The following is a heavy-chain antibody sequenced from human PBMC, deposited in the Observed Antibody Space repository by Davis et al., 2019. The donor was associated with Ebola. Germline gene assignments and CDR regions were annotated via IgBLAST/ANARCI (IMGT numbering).Heavy chain of an antibody. J-gene: IGHJ6*03. Sequence: PGGSLRLSCAASGFTFSSYAMHWVRQAPGKGLEWVAVISYDGSNKYYADSVKGRFTISRDNSKNTLYLQMNSLRAEDTAVYYCARDAPDIVVVPAAMGTAAATYYYYYYMDVWGKGTTVTVSS. CDR1: GFTFSSYA. CDR3: ARDAPDIVVVPAAMGTAAATYYYYYYMDV. D-gene: IGHD2-2*01. CDR2: ISYDGSNK. V-gene: IGHV3-30-3*01.